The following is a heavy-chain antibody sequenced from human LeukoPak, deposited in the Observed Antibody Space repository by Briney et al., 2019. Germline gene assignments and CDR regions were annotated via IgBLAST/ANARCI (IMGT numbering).Heavy chain of an antibody. D-gene: IGHD6-13*01. CDR1: GDSINTHQYY. CDR2: VFYGGTT. V-gene: IGHV4-39*01. J-gene: IGHJ5*02. CDR3: ARMTWQQLHSWFDP. Sequence: PSETLSLTCTVSGDSINTHQYYWAWLRQPPGKGLEWIGSVFYGGTTYYNPSLKSRVTISMDGSNNQFPLKVTSVTAADTAIFYCARMTWQQLHSWFDPWGQGVLVTVSS.